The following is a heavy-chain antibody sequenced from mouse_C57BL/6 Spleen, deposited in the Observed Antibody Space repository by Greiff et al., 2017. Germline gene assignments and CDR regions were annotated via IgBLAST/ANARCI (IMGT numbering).Heavy chain of an antibody. CDR1: GYSITNGNHW. CDR2: ISSSGST. D-gene: IGHD1-1*01. CDR3: AKRYGSSYGDWYFDV. J-gene: IGHJ1*03. V-gene: IGHV3-4*01. Sequence: EVQRVESGPALVKPSQTVSLTCTVTGYSITNGNHWWNWIRQVSGSKLEWIGYISSSGSTDSNPSLKSRISITRDTSKNQLFLQLNSVTTEDIATYYCAKRYGSSYGDWYFDVWGTGTTVTVSS.